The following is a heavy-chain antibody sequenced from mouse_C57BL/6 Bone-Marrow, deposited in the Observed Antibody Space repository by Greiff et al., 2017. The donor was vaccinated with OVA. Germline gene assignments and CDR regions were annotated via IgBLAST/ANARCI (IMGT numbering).Heavy chain of an antibody. CDR1: GFTFSSYG. CDR3: ARQYYYGSLDY. J-gene: IGHJ2*01. CDR2: ISSGGSYT. Sequence: EVKVVESGGDLVKPGGSLKLSCAASGFTFSSYGMSWVRQTPDKRLEWVATISSGGSYTYYPDSVKGRFTISRDNAKNTLYLQMSSLKSEDTAMYYCARQYYYGSLDYWGQGTTLTVSS. V-gene: IGHV5-6*01. D-gene: IGHD1-1*01.